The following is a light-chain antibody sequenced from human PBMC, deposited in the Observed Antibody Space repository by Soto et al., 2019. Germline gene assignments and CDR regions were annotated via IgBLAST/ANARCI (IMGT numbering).Light chain of an antibody. CDR1: QSVSNNY. Sequence: EIVSTQSPGTLSLSPGERATLSCRASQSVSNNYLAWYKQKPGQAPRLLIYGASNRATGIPDRFSGSGSGTDFTLTIRRLEPEDFAVDYCQQRSNWITFGQGTRLEIK. J-gene: IGKJ5*01. CDR2: GAS. CDR3: QQRSNWIT. V-gene: IGKV3D-20*02.